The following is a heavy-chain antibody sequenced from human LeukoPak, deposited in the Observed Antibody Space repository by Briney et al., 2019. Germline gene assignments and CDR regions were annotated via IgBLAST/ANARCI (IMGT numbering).Heavy chain of an antibody. CDR2: IYYSGST. CDR3: ARESSSARGFYYFDH. V-gene: IGHV4-59*12. Sequence: SETLSLTCTVSGGSISSYYWSWIRQPPGKGLEWIGYIYYSGSTNYNPSLKSRVTISVDTSKNQFSLKLSSVTAADTAVYYCARESSSARGFYYFDHWGQGTLVTVSS. CDR1: GGSISSYY. J-gene: IGHJ4*02. D-gene: IGHD6-6*01.